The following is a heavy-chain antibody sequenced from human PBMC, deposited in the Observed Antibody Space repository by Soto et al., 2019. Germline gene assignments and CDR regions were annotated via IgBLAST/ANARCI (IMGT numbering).Heavy chain of an antibody. CDR2: ISGSGDRT. CDR3: VKERSGHSYADS. CDR1: GFTFSNYA. D-gene: IGHD5-18*01. Sequence: EVQLLESGGGLVQPGGSLRLSCAASGFTFSNYAMSWLRQPPGKGLEWVSAISGSGDRTYSADSVKGRFTISRDNSKNTLYLQMNSLRAEDSAVYYCVKERSGHSYADSWGQGTLVTVSS. J-gene: IGHJ4*02. V-gene: IGHV3-23*01.